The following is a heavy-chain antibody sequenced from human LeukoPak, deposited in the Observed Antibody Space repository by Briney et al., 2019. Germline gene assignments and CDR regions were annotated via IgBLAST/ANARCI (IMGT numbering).Heavy chain of an antibody. Sequence: GRSLRLSCAASGFTFSSYGMHWVRQAPGKGLEWVAVIWYDGSNKYYADSVKGRFTISRDNSKNTLYLQMNSLRAEDTAVYYCAKDVRYYYDSSGYYCLDYWGQGTLVTVSS. CDR3: AKDVRYYYDSSGYYCLDY. CDR1: GFTFSSYG. D-gene: IGHD3-22*01. J-gene: IGHJ4*02. V-gene: IGHV3-33*06. CDR2: IWYDGSNK.